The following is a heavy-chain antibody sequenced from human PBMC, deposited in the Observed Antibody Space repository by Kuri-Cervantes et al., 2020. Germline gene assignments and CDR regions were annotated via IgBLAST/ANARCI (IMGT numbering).Heavy chain of an antibody. CDR3: ARERGAAYYFDY. J-gene: IGHJ4*02. V-gene: IGHV3-30-3*01. D-gene: IGHD1-26*01. CDR2: ISYDGSNK. CDR1: GFTFSSYA. Sequence: GESLKISCAASGFTFSSYAMHWVRQAPGKGLEWVAVISYDGSNKYYTDSVKGRFTISRDRSKNTLYLQMNSLRVEDTAVYYCARERGAAYYFDYWGQGTLVTVSS.